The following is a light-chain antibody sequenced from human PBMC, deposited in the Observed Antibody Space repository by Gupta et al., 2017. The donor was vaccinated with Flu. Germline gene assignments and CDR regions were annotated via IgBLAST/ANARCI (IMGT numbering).Light chain of an antibody. CDR3: SSYTSSSTRV. Sequence: TSSDVGGYNYVSWYQQHPGKAPKLMIYEVSNRPSGVSNRFSVSKSGNTASLTISGLQAEDEADYYCSSYTSSSTRVFGGGTKLTVL. CDR2: EVS. CDR1: SSDVGGYNY. J-gene: IGLJ3*02. V-gene: IGLV2-14*01.